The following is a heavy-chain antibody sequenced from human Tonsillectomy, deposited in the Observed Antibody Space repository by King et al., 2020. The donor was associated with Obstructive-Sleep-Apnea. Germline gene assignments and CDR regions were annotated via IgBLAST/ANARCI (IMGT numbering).Heavy chain of an antibody. Sequence: VQLVESGGGLVKPGGSLRLSCAASGFTLINACVTWVRQPPGKGLDWVGRIKRKTDGGTTDYAAPVKARFTIPRDDSKNTLYLQMNSLKTEDTTVYYCTPPAAVNMTTVTNADDYYYYSYGIDVWGQGTTVTVSS. CDR3: TPPAAVNMTTVTNADDYYYYSYGIDV. J-gene: IGHJ6*02. V-gene: IGHV3-15*01. CDR2: IKRKTDGGTT. D-gene: IGHD4-17*01. CDR1: GFTLINAC.